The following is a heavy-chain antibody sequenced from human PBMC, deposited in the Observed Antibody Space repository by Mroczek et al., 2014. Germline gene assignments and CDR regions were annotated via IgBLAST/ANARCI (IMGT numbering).Heavy chain of an antibody. CDR1: GFTFSSYG. CDR3: AKDFYDPPWG. J-gene: IGHJ4*02. D-gene: IGHD2/OR15-2a*01. Sequence: QVQLVQSGGGVVQPGRSLRLSCAASGFTFSSYGMHWVRQAPGKGLEWVAVISYDGSNKYYADSVKGRFTISRDNSKNTLYLQMNSLRAEDTAVYYCAKDFYDPPWGWGQGTLVTVSS. V-gene: IGHV3-30*18. CDR2: ISYDGSNK.